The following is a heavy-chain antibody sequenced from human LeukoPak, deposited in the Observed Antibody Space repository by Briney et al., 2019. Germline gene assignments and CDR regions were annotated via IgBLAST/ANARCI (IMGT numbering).Heavy chain of an antibody. CDR2: IYYSGST. D-gene: IGHD6-6*01. CDR3: ARAAARRYYYYMDV. V-gene: IGHV4-59*12. J-gene: IGHJ6*03. CDR1: GGSTSNNY. Sequence: SETLSLTCAVSGGSTSNNYWSWVRQPPGKGLEWIGNIYYSGSTSYNPSLKSRVTISVDTSKNQFSLKLSSVTAADTAVYYCARAAARRYYYYMDVWGKGTTVTVSS.